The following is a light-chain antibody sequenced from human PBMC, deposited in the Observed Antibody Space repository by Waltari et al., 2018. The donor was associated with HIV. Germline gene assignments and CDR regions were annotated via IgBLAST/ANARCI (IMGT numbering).Light chain of an antibody. CDR2: CVS. Sequence: EIVLTQSPETQSLSPGERATLSCRASQSLSNNYLAWYQQKPGQTPRLLIYCVSTRATDTPDRFSGSGSGRDFTLTISRLEPEDYAVYYCQQYGDSPTFGPGTKVEIK. CDR1: QSLSNNY. V-gene: IGKV3-20*01. J-gene: IGKJ1*01. CDR3: QQYGDSPT.